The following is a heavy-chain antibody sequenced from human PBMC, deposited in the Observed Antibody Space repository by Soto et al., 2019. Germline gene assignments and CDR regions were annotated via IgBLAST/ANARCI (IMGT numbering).Heavy chain of an antibody. V-gene: IGHV4-59*11. D-gene: IGHD6-13*01. CDR1: GGSISSHY. CDR3: ARGLRGRIVAAACPKYYYYSGMDV. CDR2: IYYSGST. Sequence: SETLSLTCTVSGGSISSHYWSWIRQPPGQGLEWIGYIYYSGSTNYNPSLKSRVTISVDTSKSQFSLKLSSVTAADTAVYYCARGLRGRIVAAACPKYYYYSGMDVWGQGTTVTVSS. J-gene: IGHJ6*02.